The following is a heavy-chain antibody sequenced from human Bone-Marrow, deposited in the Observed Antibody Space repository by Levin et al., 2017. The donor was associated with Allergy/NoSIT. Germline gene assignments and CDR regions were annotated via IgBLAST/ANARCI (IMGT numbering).Heavy chain of an antibody. Sequence: LSLTCAASGFTFSNYPMHWVRQAPGKGLDYVSAISRNGVSTYYGDSVKGRFTVPRDNDRNTVYLQMGSLRGDDMAVYYCARGYCSATGCYAGYMDVWGKGTTVTVSS. J-gene: IGHJ6*03. CDR2: ISRNGVST. D-gene: IGHD2-2*01. V-gene: IGHV3-64*02. CDR1: GFTFSNYP. CDR3: ARGYCSATGCYAGYMDV.